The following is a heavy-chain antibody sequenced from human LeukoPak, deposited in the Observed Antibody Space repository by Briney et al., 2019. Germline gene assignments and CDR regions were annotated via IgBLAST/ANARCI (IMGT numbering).Heavy chain of an antibody. Sequence: GASVKVSCKSSITIYGIHWVRQAPGQRLEWMGWFNDDTGNTEYSQKFQGRVTITRDTSASTGYMEMFSLTSEDSAVYYCARGETTGQWGYFDHWGQGTLVTVSS. CDR1: ITIYG. D-gene: IGHD6-19*01. V-gene: IGHV1-3*01. J-gene: IGHJ4*02. CDR3: ARGETTGQWGYFDH. CDR2: FNDDTGNT.